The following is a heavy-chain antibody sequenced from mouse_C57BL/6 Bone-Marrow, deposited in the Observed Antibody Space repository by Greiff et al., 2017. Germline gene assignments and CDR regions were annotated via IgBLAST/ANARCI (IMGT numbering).Heavy chain of an antibody. D-gene: IGHD1-1*01. CDR1: GYSFTGYY. Sequence: VQLQQSGPELVKPGASVKISCKASGYSFTGYYMNWVKQSPEKSLEWIGEINPSTGGTTYNQKFKAKATLTVDKSSSTAYMQLKSLTSEDSAVXYCARPLIYYYGSSWFAYWGQGTLVTVSA. CDR2: INPSTGGT. CDR3: ARPLIYYYGSSWFAY. J-gene: IGHJ3*01. V-gene: IGHV1-42*01.